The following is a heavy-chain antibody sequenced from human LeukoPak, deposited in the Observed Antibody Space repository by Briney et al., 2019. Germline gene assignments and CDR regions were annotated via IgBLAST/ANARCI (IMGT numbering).Heavy chain of an antibody. J-gene: IGHJ3*02. CDR3: ARDRGITHAFDI. Sequence: SETLSLTCTVSGGSIDNYYWSWMRQPPGKGLEWIGYIYYSGNTNYNPSLKSRVTISVDTSKNQFSLKLSSVTAADTAVYYCARDRGITHAFDIWGQGTMVTVSS. CDR2: IYYSGNT. D-gene: IGHD3-10*01. V-gene: IGHV4-59*12. CDR1: GGSIDNYY.